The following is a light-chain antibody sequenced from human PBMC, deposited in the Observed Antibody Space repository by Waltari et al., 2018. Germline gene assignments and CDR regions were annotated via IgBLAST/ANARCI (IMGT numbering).Light chain of an antibody. CDR2: WAS. Sequence: DIVMTQSPDSLAVSLGERATIQCKSSQNLLYTSNNKNFLAWYQQRPGHPLKLLIYWASTRESGVPDRFRGNGSGTDFTLTITALQAEDVAVYYCQQYYSPPLTFGGGTKVEIK. CDR3: QQYYSPPLT. V-gene: IGKV4-1*01. CDR1: QNLLYTSNNKNF. J-gene: IGKJ4*01.